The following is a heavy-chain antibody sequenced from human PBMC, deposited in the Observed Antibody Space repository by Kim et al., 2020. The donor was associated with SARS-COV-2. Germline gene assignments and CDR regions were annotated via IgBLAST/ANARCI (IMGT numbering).Heavy chain of an antibody. D-gene: IGHD6-6*01. V-gene: IGHV3-23*01. CDR1: GFTFTNHA. CDR3: AKHRVDLVEGATFDY. J-gene: IGHJ4*02. Sequence: GGSLRLSCAASGFTFTNHAMSWVRQAPGKGLEWVSGISGTGGSTHYADSVKGRFTISRDNSKNTLYLQMNTLRAEDTAVYYCAKHRVDLVEGATFDYWGQGTLVTVSS. CDR2: ISGTGGST.